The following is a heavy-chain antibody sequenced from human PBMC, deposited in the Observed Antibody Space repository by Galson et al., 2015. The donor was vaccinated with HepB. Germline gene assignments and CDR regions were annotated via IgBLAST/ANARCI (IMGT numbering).Heavy chain of an antibody. J-gene: IGHJ6*02. V-gene: IGHV1-46*03. Sequence: SVKVSCKASGYTFTSYYMHWVRQAPGQGLEWMGIINPSGGSTSYAQKFQGRVTMTRDTSTSTVYMELSSLRSEDTAVYYCARDFFYSGRYFDWLPPGRGMDVWGQGTTVTVSS. CDR1: GYTFTSYY. CDR3: ARDFFYSGRYFDWLPPGRGMDV. CDR2: INPSGGST. D-gene: IGHD3-9*01.